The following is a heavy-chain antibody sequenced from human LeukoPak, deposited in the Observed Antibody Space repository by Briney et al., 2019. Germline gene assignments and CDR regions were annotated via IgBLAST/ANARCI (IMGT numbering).Heavy chain of an antibody. D-gene: IGHD6-19*01. V-gene: IGHV1-46*01. J-gene: IGHJ6*03. CDR1: GYTFTSYH. CDR2: INPSGGGT. Sequence: ASVKVSCKASGYTFTSYHMHWVRQAPGQGLEWMGIINPSGGGTSYAQKFQGRVTMTRDMSTSTVYMELSSLRSEDTAVYYCARDLRAFSSGWSGYMDVWGKGTTVTVSS. CDR3: ARDLRAFSSGWSGYMDV.